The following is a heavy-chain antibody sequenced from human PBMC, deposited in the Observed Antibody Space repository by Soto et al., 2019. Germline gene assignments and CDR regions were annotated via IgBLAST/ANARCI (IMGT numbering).Heavy chain of an antibody. Sequence: EVQLVESGGGLVQPGGSLRLSCAASGFTFSSSWMHWVRQAPGKGLVWVSRINSGASTTNYADSVTGRFTISRDNAKNTLYLQMDSLTAEDTAVYYCARGPTGWFGYDYWGQGTLVTVSS. J-gene: IGHJ4*02. CDR1: GFTFSSSW. CDR3: ARGPTGWFGYDY. D-gene: IGHD3-10*01. V-gene: IGHV3-74*01. CDR2: INSGASTT.